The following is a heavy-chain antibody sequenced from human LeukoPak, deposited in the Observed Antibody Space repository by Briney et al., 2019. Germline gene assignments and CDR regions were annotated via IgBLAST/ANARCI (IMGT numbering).Heavy chain of an antibody. D-gene: IGHD3-22*01. V-gene: IGHV5-51*01. CDR2: IYPGDSDT. CDR3: STYPYDSSAT. J-gene: IGHJ4*02. CDR1: GYRFTNYW. Sequence: GESLKISCQASGYRFTNYWIGWVRQMPGKGLEWMGIIYPGDSDTRYSPSFQGQVTISVDTSISTAYLQWRSLKASDTAMYYCSTYPYDSSATWGQGTLVTVSS.